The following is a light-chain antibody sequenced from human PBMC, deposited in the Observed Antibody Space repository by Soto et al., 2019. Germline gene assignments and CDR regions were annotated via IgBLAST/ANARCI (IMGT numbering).Light chain of an antibody. CDR1: QSVSSN. J-gene: IGKJ1*01. V-gene: IGKV3-15*01. CDR3: QQYNDWPRT. CDR2: QAS. Sequence: IVMTQSPAMLSVSPGERVTLSCRASQSVSSNLAWFQHKPGQAPRLLIYQASTRAIGIPATFSGSGSGTDFTLTISSLQSEDFALYYCQQYNDWPRTFGQGTKVEIK.